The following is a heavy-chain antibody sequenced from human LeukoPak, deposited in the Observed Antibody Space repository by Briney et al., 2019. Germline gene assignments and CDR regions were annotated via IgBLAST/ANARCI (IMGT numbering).Heavy chain of an antibody. Sequence: ASVKVSCKASGYTFTNYDINWVRQATGQGLEWIGWMNPSSGNTGFAQRFQGRVSMTKDTSIRTVYMELSSLTSEDTGMYYCARGFYCTSTNCFAQYFDYWGQRALVTVSS. CDR3: ARGFYCTSTNCFAQYFDY. D-gene: IGHD2-2*01. V-gene: IGHV1-8*01. J-gene: IGHJ4*02. CDR1: GYTFTNYD. CDR2: MNPSSGNT.